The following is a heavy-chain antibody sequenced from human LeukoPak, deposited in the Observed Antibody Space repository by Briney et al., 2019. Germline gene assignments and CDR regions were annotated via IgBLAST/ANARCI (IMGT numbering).Heavy chain of an antibody. CDR3: ARALWPHIVVVVAATRPTSGMDV. V-gene: IGHV1-3*01. CDR2: INAGNGNT. CDR1: GYTFTSYA. J-gene: IGHJ6*02. Sequence: ASVKVSCKASGYTFTSYAMHWVRQAPGQRLEWMGWINAGNGNTKYSQKFQGRVTITRDTSASTAYMELSSLRSEDTAVYYCARALWPHIVVVVAATRPTSGMDVWGQGTTVTVSS. D-gene: IGHD2-15*01.